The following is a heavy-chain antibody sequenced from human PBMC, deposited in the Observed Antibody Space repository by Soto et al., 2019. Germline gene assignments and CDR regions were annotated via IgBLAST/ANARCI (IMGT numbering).Heavy chain of an antibody. CDR3: ARGPEYCSGGSCYGDY. CDR2: INHSGST. Sequence: PSETLSLTCAVYGGSFSGYYWSWIRQPPGKGLEWIGEINHSGSTNYNPSLKSRVTISVDTSKNQFSLKLSSVTAADTAVYYCARGPEYCSGGSCYGDYWGQGTLVTVSS. J-gene: IGHJ4*02. D-gene: IGHD2-15*01. V-gene: IGHV4-34*01. CDR1: GGSFSGYY.